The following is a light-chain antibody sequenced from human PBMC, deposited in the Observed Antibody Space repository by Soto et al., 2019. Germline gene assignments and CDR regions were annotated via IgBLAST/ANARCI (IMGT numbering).Light chain of an antibody. V-gene: IGKV2D-29*01. CDR1: QSLLHSDGKTY. J-gene: IGKJ2*01. CDR2: EVS. Sequence: DVVMNQTPLSLSVTPGQPASISCKSSQSLLHSDGKTYLFWYLQKPGQPPQLLMYEVSNRFSGVPDRFSGSGSATDFTLEISRVEAEDGGIYCSMQRIQLPYTFGQGTKLQIK. CDR3: MQRIQLPYT.